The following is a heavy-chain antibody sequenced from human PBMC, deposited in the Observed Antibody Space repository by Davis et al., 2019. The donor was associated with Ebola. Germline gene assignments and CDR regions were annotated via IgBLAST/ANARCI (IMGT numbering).Heavy chain of an antibody. CDR2: ISWNSDNI. J-gene: IGHJ4*02. Sequence: PGGSLRLSCAASGFTFNAYAMHWVRQAPGKGLEWVSGISWNSDNIGYADSVKGRFTISRDNAKNSLYLQMNSLRDEDTAVYYCARDHGTISRFDYWGQGTLVTVSS. CDR3: ARDHGTISRFDY. D-gene: IGHD1-1*01. CDR1: GFTFNAYA. V-gene: IGHV3-9*01.